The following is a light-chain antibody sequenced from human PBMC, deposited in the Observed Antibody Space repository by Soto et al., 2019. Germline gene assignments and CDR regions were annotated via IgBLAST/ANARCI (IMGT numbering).Light chain of an antibody. V-gene: IGKV3-15*01. CDR1: QSVSSN. Sequence: EIVMTQSPATRSVSQVERATLSFRASQSVSSNLAWYQQKPGQAPRLLIYGASTRATGIPARFSGSGSGPEYTLTITRLEPEDFAVYYCQQYGSSPPNTFGQGTRLEIK. CDR3: QQYGSSPPNT. CDR2: GAS. J-gene: IGKJ5*01.